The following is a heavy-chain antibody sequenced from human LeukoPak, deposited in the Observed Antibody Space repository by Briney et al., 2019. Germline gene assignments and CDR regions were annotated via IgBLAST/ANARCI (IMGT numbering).Heavy chain of an antibody. J-gene: IGHJ4*02. CDR3: AKSGASDPSYGDYGHFDY. D-gene: IGHD4-17*01. CDR1: GFTFDDYA. CDR2: ISWNSGSI. Sequence: PGGSLRLSCAASGFTFDDYAMHWVRQAPGKGLEWVSGISWNSGSIGYADSVKGRFTISRDNAKNSLYLQMNSLRAEDMALYYCAKSGASDPSYGDYGHFDYWGQGTLVTVSS. V-gene: IGHV3-9*03.